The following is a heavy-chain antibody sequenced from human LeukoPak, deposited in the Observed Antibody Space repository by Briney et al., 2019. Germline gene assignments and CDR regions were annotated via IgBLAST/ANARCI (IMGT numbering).Heavy chain of an antibody. D-gene: IGHD3-3*01. CDR2: INPNSGGT. V-gene: IGHV1-2*02. Sequence: ASVKVSCKASGGTFSSYAISWVRQAPGQGLEWMGWINPNSGGTNYAQKFQGRVTMTRDTSISTAYMELSRLRPDDTAVYYCARDYDFWSGYYIDYWGQGTLVTVSS. J-gene: IGHJ4*02. CDR3: ARDYDFWSGYYIDY. CDR1: GGTFSSYA.